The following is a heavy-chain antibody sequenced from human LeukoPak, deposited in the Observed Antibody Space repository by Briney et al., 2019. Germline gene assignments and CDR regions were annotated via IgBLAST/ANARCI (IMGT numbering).Heavy chain of an antibody. V-gene: IGHV1-8*01. CDR2: MSPNSGNT. Sequence: ASVKVSCKASGYTFTSYDINWVRQATGHGLEWMGWMSPNSGNTGYAQKFQGRVTMTRNTSISTAYMELSSLRSEDTAMYYCARGGLQSFDYWGQGTLVTVSS. J-gene: IGHJ4*02. CDR3: ARGGLQSFDY. D-gene: IGHD4-11*01. CDR1: GYTFTSYD.